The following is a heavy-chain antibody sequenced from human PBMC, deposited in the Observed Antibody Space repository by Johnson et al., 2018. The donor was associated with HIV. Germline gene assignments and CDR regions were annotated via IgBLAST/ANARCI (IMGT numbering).Heavy chain of an antibody. D-gene: IGHD6-13*01. Sequence: VQLVESGGVVVQPGGTLRLSCAASLFTFDDYALHWVRQGPGMGLEWVSAIGTAGDTYYPGSVKGRFTISRENAKNSLYLQINSLRAGDTAVYYCAKDQWSSSWTNDAFDFWGQGTMVTGSS. J-gene: IGHJ3*01. CDR3: AKDQWSSSWTNDAFDF. V-gene: IGHV3-13*01. CDR1: LFTFDDYA. CDR2: IGTAGDT.